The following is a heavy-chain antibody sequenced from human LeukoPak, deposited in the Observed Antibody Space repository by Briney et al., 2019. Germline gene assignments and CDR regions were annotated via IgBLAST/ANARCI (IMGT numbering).Heavy chain of an antibody. J-gene: IGHJ3*02. CDR1: GFTFSSYS. CDR3: ARDQYSGHWYYALDI. CDR2: ISSSISVI. V-gene: IGHV3-48*02. D-gene: IGHD6-19*01. Sequence: PGGSLILSCAASGFTFSSYSMNWVRQAPGKGLEWVLYISSSISVIYYADSVKGRFTISRDNAKNSLYLQMNSLRDEDTAVYYCARDQYSGHWYYALDIWGQGTMVTVSS.